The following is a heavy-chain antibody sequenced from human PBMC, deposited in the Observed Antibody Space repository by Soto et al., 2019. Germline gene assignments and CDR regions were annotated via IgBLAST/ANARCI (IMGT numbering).Heavy chain of an antibody. CDR2: ISAYNGNT. D-gene: IGHD2-2*01. CDR3: ARGLPVEPAAYYYYMDV. Sequence: ASVKVSCKASGYTFTSYGISWVRQAPGQGLEWMGWISAYNGNTNYAQKLQGRVTMTTDTSTSTAYMELRSLRSDDTAVYYCARGLPVEPAAYYYYMDVWGQGTTVPVSS. CDR1: GYTFTSYG. J-gene: IGHJ6*03. V-gene: IGHV1-18*01.